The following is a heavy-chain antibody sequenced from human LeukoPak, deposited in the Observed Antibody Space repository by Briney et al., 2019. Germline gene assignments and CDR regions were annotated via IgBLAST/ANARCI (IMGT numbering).Heavy chain of an antibody. Sequence: GGSLRLSCAASGFTFSSYSMNWVRQAPGKGLEWVSYISSSSSTIYYADSVKGRFTISRDNAKNSLYLQMNSLRAEDTAVYYCARARVTGTTRKFDYWGQGTLVTVSS. CDR1: GFTFSSYS. V-gene: IGHV3-48*01. D-gene: IGHD1-20*01. CDR2: ISSSSSTI. J-gene: IGHJ4*02. CDR3: ARARVTGTTRKFDY.